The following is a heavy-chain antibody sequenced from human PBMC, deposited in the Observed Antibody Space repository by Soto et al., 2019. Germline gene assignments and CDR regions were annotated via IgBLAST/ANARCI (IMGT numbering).Heavy chain of an antibody. V-gene: IGHV1-69*08. Sequence: QVQLVQSGAEVKKPGSSVKVSCKASGGTFSSYTISWVRQAPGQGLEWMGRIIPILGIANYAQKFQGRVTLTADKSTSTAYMELSSLRSEDTAVYYCARERYDSSGYYYKTHNWFDPWGQGTLVTVSS. CDR2: IIPILGIA. CDR1: GGTFSSYT. J-gene: IGHJ5*02. D-gene: IGHD3-22*01. CDR3: ARERYDSSGYYYKTHNWFDP.